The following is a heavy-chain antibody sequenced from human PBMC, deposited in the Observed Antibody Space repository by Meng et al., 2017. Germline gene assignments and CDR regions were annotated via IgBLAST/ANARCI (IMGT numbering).Heavy chain of an antibody. CDR3: ARDEDISAAGKLFGDY. D-gene: IGHD6-13*01. CDR1: GYTFAAYW. Sequence: HLFQPGPELKKAGASVNLSCKPSGYTFAAYWIHWLRQAPGQGLEWMGRIDPNNDHTQYAQNFQGRVTMTSDTSISTVYMELNGLRSDDTAVYYCARDEDISAAGKLFGDYWGQGTLVTVSS. V-gene: IGHV1-2*06. J-gene: IGHJ4*02. CDR2: IDPNNDHT.